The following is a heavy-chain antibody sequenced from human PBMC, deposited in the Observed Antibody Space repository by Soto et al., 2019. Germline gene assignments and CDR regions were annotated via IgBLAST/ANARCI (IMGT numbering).Heavy chain of an antibody. CDR2: IAYDGSNK. V-gene: IGHV3-30*18. CDR1: GFTFSSYG. D-gene: IGHD2-15*01. CDR3: AKFGGAATPIDY. J-gene: IGHJ4*02. Sequence: QVQLVKSGGGVVQPGRSLRLSCAASGFTFSSYGMHWVRQAPGKGLEWVAVIAYDGSNKYYADSVKGRFTISTDNSKNTLYLQMNSLRDEDTAVYYWAKFGGAATPIDYWGQGTLVTVSS.